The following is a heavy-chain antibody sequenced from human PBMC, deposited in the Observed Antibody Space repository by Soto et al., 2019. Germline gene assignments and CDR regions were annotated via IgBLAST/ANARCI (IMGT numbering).Heavy chain of an antibody. CDR2: ISGSGGST. D-gene: IGHD3-9*01. J-gene: IGHJ4*02. CDR1: GFTFSSYA. Sequence: GGSLRLSCAASGFTFSSYAMSWVRQAPGKGLEWVSAISGSGGSTYYADSVKGRFTISRDSFKNTLYLQMNSLRAEDTAVYYCASTKENNYDILTGYDYWGQGTLVTVSS. CDR3: ASTKENNYDILTGYDY. V-gene: IGHV3-23*01.